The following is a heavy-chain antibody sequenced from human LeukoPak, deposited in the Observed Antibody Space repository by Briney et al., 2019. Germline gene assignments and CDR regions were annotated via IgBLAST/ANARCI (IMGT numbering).Heavy chain of an antibody. CDR1: GFTFSSYG. V-gene: IGHV3-30*18. D-gene: IGHD3-3*01. CDR3: AKDKDFWSGYYRGLPYYYGMDV. CDR2: ISYDGSNK. Sequence: QPGRSLRLSCAASGFTFSSYGMHWVRQAPGKVLEWVAVISYDGSNKYYADSVKGRFTISRDNAKNTLFVQMNSLRAEDTAVYYCAKDKDFWSGYYRGLPYYYGMDVWGQGTTVTVSS. J-gene: IGHJ6*02.